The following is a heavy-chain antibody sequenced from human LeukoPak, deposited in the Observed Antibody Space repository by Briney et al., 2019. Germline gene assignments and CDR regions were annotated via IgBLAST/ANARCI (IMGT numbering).Heavy chain of an antibody. CDR3: ARVLIPPCCSSTSCYARYYYYGMDV. J-gene: IGHJ6*02. D-gene: IGHD2-2*01. Sequence: PSETLSLTCAVYGGSFSGYYWSWIRQPPGKGLEWIGEINHSGSTNYNPSLKSRVTISVDTSKNQFSLKLSSVTAADTAVYYCARVLIPPCCSSTSCYARYYYYGMDVWGQGTTVTVSS. CDR1: GGSFSGYY. V-gene: IGHV4-34*01. CDR2: INHSGST.